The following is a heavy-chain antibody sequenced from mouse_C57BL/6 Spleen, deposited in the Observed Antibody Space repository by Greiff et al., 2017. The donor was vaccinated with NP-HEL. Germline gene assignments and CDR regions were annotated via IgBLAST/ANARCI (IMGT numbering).Heavy chain of an antibody. CDR2: IDPTDSYT. CDR3: ARSMMGTRAWFAY. V-gene: IGHV1-50*01. J-gene: IGHJ3*01. CDR1: GYTFTSYW. D-gene: IGHD2-3*01. Sequence: VQLQQPGAELVKPGASVKLSCKASGYTFTSYWMQWVKQRPGQGLEWIGEIDPTDSYTNYTQKFKGKATLTVETSSSTAYMQLSSLTSEVSAVYSCARSMMGTRAWFAYWGQGTLVTVSA.